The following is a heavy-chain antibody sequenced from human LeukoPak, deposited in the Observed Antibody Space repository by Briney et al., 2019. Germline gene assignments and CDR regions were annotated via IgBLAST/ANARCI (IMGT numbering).Heavy chain of an antibody. CDR2: LSWNNGDI. D-gene: IGHD1-26*01. Sequence: GGPLRLSCSASGFTFGDYGMHWVRLAPGKGLEWVSGLSWNNGDIGYAASVKGRFTISRDNAKNSLYLQMNSLRPEDTALYYCAKDMTSSLTGAQNWGQGTLVTVSS. V-gene: IGHV3-9*01. CDR3: AKDMTSSLTGAQN. CDR1: GFTFGDYG. J-gene: IGHJ1*01.